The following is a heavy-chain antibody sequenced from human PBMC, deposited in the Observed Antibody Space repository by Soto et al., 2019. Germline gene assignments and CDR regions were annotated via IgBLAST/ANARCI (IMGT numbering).Heavy chain of an antibody. CDR1: GFTFDEFG. CDR2: ISWNSGNI. J-gene: IGHJ5*02. Sequence: LRLSCAASGFTFDEFGMHWVRQAPGKGLEWVSSISWNSGNIGYADSVKGRFTISRDNAKNSLYLQMNSLRAEDTALYYCAKDASFIAENWFDPWGQGTLVTVSS. CDR3: AKDASFIAENWFDP. D-gene: IGHD6-13*01. V-gene: IGHV3-9*01.